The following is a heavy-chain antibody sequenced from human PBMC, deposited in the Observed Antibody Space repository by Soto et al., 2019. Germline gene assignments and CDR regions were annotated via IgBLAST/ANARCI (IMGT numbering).Heavy chain of an antibody. CDR2: ISYDGSNK. CDR3: AKDDLINKVRGVIKPYYGMDV. D-gene: IGHD3-10*01. V-gene: IGHV3-30*18. J-gene: IGHJ6*02. Sequence: QVQLVESGGGVVQPGRSLRLSCAASGFTFSSYGMHWVRQAPGKGLEWVAVISYDGSNKYYADSVKGQFTISRDNSKNTLYLQMNSLRAEDTAVYYCAKDDLINKVRGVIKPYYGMDVWGQGTTVTVSS. CDR1: GFTFSSYG.